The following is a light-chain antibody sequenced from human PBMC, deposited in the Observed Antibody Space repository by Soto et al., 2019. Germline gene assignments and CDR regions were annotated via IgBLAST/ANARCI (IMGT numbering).Light chain of an antibody. J-gene: IGKJ1*01. CDR2: RAS. CDR1: QSVSDH. V-gene: IGKV3-15*01. Sequence: EIVMTQSPASLSVSPGERATLSCRASQSVSDHLAWYQQKPGQAPRLLIYRASTRATGIPAKFSGSGSGTEFTLTCSSLQSEDSAVYYCQQYIQWPLTFGQGTKVDIK. CDR3: QQYIQWPLT.